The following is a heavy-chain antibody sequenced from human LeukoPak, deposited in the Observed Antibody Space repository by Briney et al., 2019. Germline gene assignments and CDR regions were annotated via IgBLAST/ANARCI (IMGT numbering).Heavy chain of an antibody. CDR1: GGSIRSSNW. CDR3: ARLTIAQIMTTVTNWFDP. D-gene: IGHD4-17*01. CDR2: ICHNGST. Sequence: PSGTLSLTCAVSGGSIRSSNWWSWVRQPPGKGLEWIGRICHNGSTSFNPSLKSRVTMSVDKSKMQFCLKLTSVTAADTAVYYCARLTIAQIMTTVTNWFDPWGQGTLVTVSS. V-gene: IGHV4-4*02. J-gene: IGHJ5*02.